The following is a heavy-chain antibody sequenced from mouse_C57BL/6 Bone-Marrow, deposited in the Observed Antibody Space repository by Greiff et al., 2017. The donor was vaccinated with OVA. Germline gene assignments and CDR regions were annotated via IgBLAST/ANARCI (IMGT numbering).Heavy chain of an antibody. V-gene: IGHV1-55*01. D-gene: IGHD1-1*01. CDR1: GYTFTSYW. Sequence: VQLQQPGAELVKPGASVKMSCKASGYTFTSYWITWVKQRPGQGLEWIGDIYPGSGSTNYNEKFKSKATLTADTSSSTAYMQLSSLTSEDSAVYYCARERYYYGSSSWFAYWGQGTLVTVSA. CDR2: IYPGSGST. CDR3: ARERYYYGSSSWFAY. J-gene: IGHJ3*01.